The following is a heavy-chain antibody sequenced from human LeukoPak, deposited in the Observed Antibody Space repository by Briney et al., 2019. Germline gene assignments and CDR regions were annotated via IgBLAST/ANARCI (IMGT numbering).Heavy chain of an antibody. V-gene: IGHV4-59*01. Sequence: GSLRLSCAASGFTFSNYAMSWVRQPPGKGLEWIGYIYYSGSTNYNPSLKSRVTISVDTSKNQFSLKLSSVTAADTAVYYCARLLRVAGFILLFDYWGQGTLITVSS. CDR3: ARLLRVAGFILLFDY. CDR2: IYYSGST. D-gene: IGHD6-19*01. J-gene: IGHJ4*02. CDR1: GFTFSNYA.